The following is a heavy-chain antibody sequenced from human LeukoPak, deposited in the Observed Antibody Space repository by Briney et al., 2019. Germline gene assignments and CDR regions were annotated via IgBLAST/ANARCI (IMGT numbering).Heavy chain of an antibody. CDR2: IYSGGST. Sequence: GGSLRLSCAASGFNVSSNYLSWVRQAPGEGLEWISVIYSGGSTYYTDSVKGRFTISRDNSKNTLYLQMNSLRAEDTAVYYCARGGSYYDTSGYYYGYWGQGTLVTVSS. CDR1: GFNVSSNY. V-gene: IGHV3-66*01. J-gene: IGHJ4*02. CDR3: ARGGSYYDTSGYYYGY. D-gene: IGHD3-22*01.